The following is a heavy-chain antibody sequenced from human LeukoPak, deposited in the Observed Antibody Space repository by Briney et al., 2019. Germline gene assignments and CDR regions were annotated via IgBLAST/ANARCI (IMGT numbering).Heavy chain of an antibody. J-gene: IGHJ4*02. CDR1: GFSFSSYA. Sequence: GGSLRLSCAASGFSFSSYAMSWVRQAPGKGLEWVSAISGSGGSTYYADSVKGRFTLFRDNSKNTLYLQMNSLRAEDTAVYYCARRAGGYSHPYDYWGQGTLVTVSS. V-gene: IGHV3-23*01. CDR3: ARRAGGYSHPYDY. CDR2: ISGSGGST. D-gene: IGHD4-23*01.